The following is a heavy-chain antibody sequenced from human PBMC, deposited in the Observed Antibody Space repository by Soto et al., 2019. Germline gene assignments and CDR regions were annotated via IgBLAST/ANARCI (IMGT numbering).Heavy chain of an antibody. V-gene: IGHV3-48*01. CDR3: ARDLYCSGGSCYLDGGYYGYMDV. J-gene: IGHJ6*03. CDR2: ISSSSSTI. D-gene: IGHD2-15*01. Sequence: EVQLVESGGGLVQPGGSLRLSCAASGFTFSSYSMNWVRQAPGKGLEWVSYISSSSSTIYYADSVKGRFTISRDNAKNSLYLQMNSLRAEDTPVYYCARDLYCSGGSCYLDGGYYGYMDVWGKGTTVTVSS. CDR1: GFTFSSYS.